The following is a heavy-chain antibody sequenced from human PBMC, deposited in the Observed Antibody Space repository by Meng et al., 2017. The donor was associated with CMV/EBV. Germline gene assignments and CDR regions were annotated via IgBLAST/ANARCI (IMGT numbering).Heavy chain of an antibody. V-gene: IGHV4-31*03. D-gene: IGHD3-10*01. CDR1: GGSIRSGVYY. J-gene: IGHJ4*02. Sequence: TVSGGSIRSGVYYWSWIRQHPGEGLEWIGYIYYSGDTYYNPSIKSRVTISADTSKNQFSLKLSSVTAADTAVYYCARDLSFGSFDYWGQGTLVTVSS. CDR3: ARDLSFGSFDY. CDR2: IYYSGDT.